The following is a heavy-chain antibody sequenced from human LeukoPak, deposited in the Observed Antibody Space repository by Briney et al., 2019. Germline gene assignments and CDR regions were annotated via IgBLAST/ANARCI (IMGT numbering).Heavy chain of an antibody. J-gene: IGHJ6*03. CDR1: GYTFSSYA. D-gene: IGHD4-17*01. CDR3: AKDRLRWLRGPDDYMDV. V-gene: IGHV3-21*04. CDR2: ISGRDASSGSDAST. Sequence: PGGSLRLSCAASGYTFSSYAMSWVRQAPGKGLEWVAGISGRDASSGSDASTDYAYSVKGRFTISRDNPKNTVYLQMNSLRVEDTAVYYCAKDRLRWLRGPDDYMDVWGKGTTVTVSS.